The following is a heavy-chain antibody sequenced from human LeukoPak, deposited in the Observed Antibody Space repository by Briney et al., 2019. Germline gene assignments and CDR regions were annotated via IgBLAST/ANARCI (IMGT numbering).Heavy chain of an antibody. Sequence: GGSLRLSCTVSGFTVSANSMSWVRQAPGKGLEWVSFIYSGTTHYSDSVKGRFIISRDNSKDTLYLQMNSLRAEDTAVYYCARRAGAYSHPYDYWGQGTLVTVSS. V-gene: IGHV3-53*01. CDR1: GFTVSANS. CDR3: ARRAGAYSHPYDY. J-gene: IGHJ4*02. D-gene: IGHD4/OR15-4a*01. CDR2: IYSGTT.